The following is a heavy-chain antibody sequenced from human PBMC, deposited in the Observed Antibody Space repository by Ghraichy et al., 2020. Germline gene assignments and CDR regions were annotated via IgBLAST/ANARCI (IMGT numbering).Heavy chain of an antibody. Sequence: LSLTCAASGFTFSSYAMHWVRQAPGKGLEWVAVISYDGSNKYYADSVKGRFTISKDNSKNTLYLQMNSLRAEDTAVYYCARTYGSGSYWLGMDVWGQGTTVTVSS. D-gene: IGHD3-10*01. V-gene: IGHV3-30*04. CDR3: ARTYGSGSYWLGMDV. J-gene: IGHJ6*02. CDR2: ISYDGSNK. CDR1: GFTFSSYA.